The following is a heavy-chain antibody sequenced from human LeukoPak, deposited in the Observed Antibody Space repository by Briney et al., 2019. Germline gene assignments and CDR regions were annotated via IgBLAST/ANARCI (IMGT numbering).Heavy chain of an antibody. Sequence: GGSLRLSCAASGFTFSSYAMHWVRQAPGKGLEWVAVISYDGSNKYYADSVKGRFTISRDNSKNTLYLQMNSLRAEDTAVYYCAKGTSYVLRYFDWLIPFDYWGQGTLVTVSS. J-gene: IGHJ4*02. CDR2: ISYDGSNK. D-gene: IGHD3-9*01. V-gene: IGHV3-30*04. CDR1: GFTFSSYA. CDR3: AKGTSYVLRYFDWLIPFDY.